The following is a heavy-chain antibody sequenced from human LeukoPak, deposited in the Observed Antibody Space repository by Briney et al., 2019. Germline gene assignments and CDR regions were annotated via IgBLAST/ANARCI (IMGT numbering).Heavy chain of an antibody. D-gene: IGHD6-13*01. V-gene: IGHV3-7*01. CDR1: GFTFSNYW. CDR2: IKEDGIEK. CDR3: ARRYSSSWYWALNAFDI. J-gene: IGHJ3*02. Sequence: HPGGSLRLSCAASGFTFSNYWMSWVRQAPGKGLEWVANIKEDGIEKYYVDSVKGRFTISRDNAKNSLYLQMNSLRAEDTAVYHCARRYSSSWYWALNAFDIWGQGTMVTVSS.